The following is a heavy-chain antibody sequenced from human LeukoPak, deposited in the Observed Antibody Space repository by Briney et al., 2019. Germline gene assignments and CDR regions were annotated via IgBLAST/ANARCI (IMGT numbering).Heavy chain of an antibody. J-gene: IGHJ4*02. CDR3: ARDGVDGGFDY. CDR2: IHYSGST. Sequence: SETLSLTCTVSGGSIISYYWNWIRQAPGKGLEWIGYIHYSGSTNHNASLKSRVTTSVDTSKNQYSLKLSSVTAADTAVYYCARDGVDGGFDYWGQGTLVTVSS. V-gene: IGHV4-59*01. D-gene: IGHD3-3*01. CDR1: GGSIISYY.